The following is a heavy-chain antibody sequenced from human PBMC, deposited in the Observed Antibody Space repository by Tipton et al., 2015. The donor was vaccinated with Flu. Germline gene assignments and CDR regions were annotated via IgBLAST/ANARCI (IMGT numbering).Heavy chain of an antibody. D-gene: IGHD3-10*01. Sequence: TLSLTCAVSGYYISSGYYWGWIRQPPGKGLEWIGSVYHTGTTYSNPSLKSRVTTLVDTSKNQFSLTLTSVTAADTAVYFCARQMSYFAWGTSDAFDIWGRGTMVTVSS. CDR1: GYYISSGYY. CDR3: ARQMSYFAWGTSDAFDI. V-gene: IGHV4-38-2*01. J-gene: IGHJ3*02. CDR2: VYHTGTT.